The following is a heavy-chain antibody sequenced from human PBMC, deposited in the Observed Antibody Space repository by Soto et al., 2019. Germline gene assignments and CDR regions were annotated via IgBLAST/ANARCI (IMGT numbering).Heavy chain of an antibody. Sequence: LRLSCAASGFTFSSYSMNWVRQSPGKGLEWVSSISSSSSYIYYADSVKGRFTISRDNAKNSLYLQMNSLRAEDTAVYYCARDSSGGDYVWGSYRSAYYYYGMDVWGQGTTVTVSS. CDR3: ARDSSGGDYVWGSYRSAYYYYGMDV. J-gene: IGHJ6*02. V-gene: IGHV3-21*01. CDR1: GFTFSSYS. CDR2: ISSSSSYI. D-gene: IGHD3-16*02.